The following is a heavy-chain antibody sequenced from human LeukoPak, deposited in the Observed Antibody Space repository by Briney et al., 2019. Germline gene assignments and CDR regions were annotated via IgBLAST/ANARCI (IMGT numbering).Heavy chain of an antibody. Sequence: ASVKVSCKASGYTFTSYDINWVRQATGQGLEWMGWMNPNSGNTGYAQKFQGRVTMTRNTSISTAYMELSSLRSEDTAVYYCARGYGSSWYHNYYYHGMDVWGQGTTVTVSS. CDR1: GYTFTSYD. D-gene: IGHD6-13*01. CDR2: MNPNSGNT. CDR3: ARGYGSSWYHNYYYHGMDV. J-gene: IGHJ6*02. V-gene: IGHV1-8*01.